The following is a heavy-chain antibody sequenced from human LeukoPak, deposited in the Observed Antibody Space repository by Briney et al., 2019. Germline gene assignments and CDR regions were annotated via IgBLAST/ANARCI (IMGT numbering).Heavy chain of an antibody. V-gene: IGHV3-11*04. CDR2: ISRSGSTI. Sequence: PGGSLRLSCAASGFTFSDYYMSWIRQVPGKGLEWVSYISRSGSTIYYADSVKGRFTISRDNAKNSLYLQMNSLRVEDTAIYYCARLRGLSSGTYRYQTALEYWGQGSLVTVSS. D-gene: IGHD1-26*01. J-gene: IGHJ4*02. CDR3: ARLRGLSSGTYRYQTALEY. CDR1: GFTFSDYY.